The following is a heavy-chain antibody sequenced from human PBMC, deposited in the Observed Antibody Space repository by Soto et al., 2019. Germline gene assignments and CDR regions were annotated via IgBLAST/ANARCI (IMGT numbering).Heavy chain of an antibody. CDR2: ITGTGVSI. V-gene: IGHV3-23*01. D-gene: IGHD6-6*01. Sequence: EVQLLESGGGLVQPGGSLRLSGVASGFSFSGFAMSWVRQAPGKGLVWVSSITGTGVSIYYADSVRGRFTISRDNSKNTLYLQMSSLRAEDTARYYCAKDSIPYSSSYDLDHWGRGALVTVSS. CDR1: GFSFSGFA. CDR3: AKDSIPYSSSYDLDH. J-gene: IGHJ4*02.